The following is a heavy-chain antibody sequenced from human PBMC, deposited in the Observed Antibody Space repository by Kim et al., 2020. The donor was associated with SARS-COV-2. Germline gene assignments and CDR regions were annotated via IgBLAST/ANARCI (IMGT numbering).Heavy chain of an antibody. Sequence: GGSLRLSCAASGFTFSSYGMHWVRQAPGKGLEWVAVISYDGSNKYYADSVKGRFTISRDNSKNTLYLQMNSLRAEDTAVYYCAREVGLPVWGSYRHNWFDPWGQGTLVTVSS. CDR2: ISYDGSNK. CDR3: AREVGLPVWGSYRHNWFDP. J-gene: IGHJ5*02. D-gene: IGHD3-16*02. CDR1: GFTFSSYG. V-gene: IGHV3-33*05.